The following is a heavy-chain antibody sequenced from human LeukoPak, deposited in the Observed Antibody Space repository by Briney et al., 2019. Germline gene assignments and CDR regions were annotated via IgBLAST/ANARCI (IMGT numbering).Heavy chain of an antibody. D-gene: IGHD1-26*01. CDR1: GFTFDDYG. CDR2: INWNGGST. J-gene: IGHJ4*02. CDR3: ARDTARSLVGATASDY. V-gene: IGHV3-20*04. Sequence: GGSLRLSCAASGFTFDDYGMSWVRQAPGKGLEWVSGINWNGGSTGYADTVKGRFTISRDNAKNSLYLQMNSLRAEDTALYYCARDTARSLVGATASDYWGQGTLVTVSS.